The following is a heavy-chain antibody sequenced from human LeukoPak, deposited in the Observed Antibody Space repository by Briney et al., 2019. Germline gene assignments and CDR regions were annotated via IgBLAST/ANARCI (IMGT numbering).Heavy chain of an antibody. J-gene: IGHJ6*02. V-gene: IGHV1-8*01. D-gene: IGHD6-13*01. CDR2: MNPNSGNT. Sequence: ASVKVSCKASGYTFTSYEINWVRQATGQGLEWMGWMNPNSGNTGYAQKFQGRVTMTRNTSISTAYMELSSLRSEDTAVYYCARLKTDGSWPYYYYYGMDVWGQGTTVTVSS. CDR3: ARLKTDGSWPYYYYYGMDV. CDR1: GYTFTSYE.